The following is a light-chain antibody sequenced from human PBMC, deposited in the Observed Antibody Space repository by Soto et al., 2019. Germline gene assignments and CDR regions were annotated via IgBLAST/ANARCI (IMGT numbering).Light chain of an antibody. CDR2: EGS. CDR3: CSYAGSRGWV. Sequence: QSALTQPASVSGSPGQSITISCTGTSSDVGGYKYVSWYQQHPGKAPKLMIYEGSKRPSGVSNRFSGSKSGNTASLTISGLQAEDEADYYCCSYAGSRGWVFGGGTKLTVL. V-gene: IGLV2-23*01. J-gene: IGLJ3*02. CDR1: SSDVGGYKY.